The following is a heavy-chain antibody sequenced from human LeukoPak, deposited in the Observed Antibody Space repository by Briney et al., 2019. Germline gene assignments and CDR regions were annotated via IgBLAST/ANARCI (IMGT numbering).Heavy chain of an antibody. J-gene: IGHJ3*02. CDR3: AGYSDYHAAFDI. D-gene: IGHD4-11*01. V-gene: IGHV3-23*01. CDR2: ISGSGGST. CDR1: GFTFSSYG. Sequence: PGESLRLSCAASGFTFSSYGMSWVRQAPGKGLEWVSAISGSGGSTYYADSVKGRFTISRDNAKNSLYLQMNSLRAEDTAVYYCAGYSDYHAAFDIWGQGTMATVSS.